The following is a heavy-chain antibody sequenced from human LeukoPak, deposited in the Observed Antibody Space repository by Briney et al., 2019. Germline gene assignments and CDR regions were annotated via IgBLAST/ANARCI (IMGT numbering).Heavy chain of an antibody. CDR2: ISASGGTT. CDR1: GFTFSNYA. CDR3: AKDLRLGELSLDAFDI. Sequence: GGSLRLSCAASGFTFSNYAMTWVRQAPGKGLEWVSGISASGGTTYYADSVRGRFTISRDNSKNTLFLQMNSLRAEDTAVYYCAKDLRLGELSLDAFDIWGQGTMVTVSS. D-gene: IGHD3-16*02. V-gene: IGHV3-23*01. J-gene: IGHJ3*02.